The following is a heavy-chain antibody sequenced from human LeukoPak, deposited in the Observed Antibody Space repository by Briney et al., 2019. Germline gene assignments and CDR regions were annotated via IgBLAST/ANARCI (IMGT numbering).Heavy chain of an antibody. Sequence: GGSLRLSCVVSGFSVSNNYMSWVRQAPGKGLEWVSALSGNGATTYYADSVKGRFTISRDKSKKTLYLQMNSLRVEDTAIYYCANGKSEYSGGWPRGTVWGQGALVTVSS. CDR2: LSGNGATT. V-gene: IGHV3-23*01. D-gene: IGHD6-19*01. J-gene: IGHJ4*02. CDR3: ANGKSEYSGGWPRGTV. CDR1: GFSVSNNY.